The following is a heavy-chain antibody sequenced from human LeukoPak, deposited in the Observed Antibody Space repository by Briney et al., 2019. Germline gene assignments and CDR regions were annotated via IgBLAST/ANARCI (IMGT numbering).Heavy chain of an antibody. V-gene: IGHV4-38-2*02. CDR2: IYHSGST. J-gene: IGHJ4*02. D-gene: IGHD6-13*01. Sequence: SETLSLTCTVSGYSISSGYYWGWIRQPPGKGLEWIGSIYHSGSTYYNPSLKSRVTISVDTSKNQFSLKLSSVTAADTAVYYCARDLGIAAAGRFDYWGQGTLVTVSS. CDR1: GYSISSGYY. CDR3: ARDLGIAAAGRFDY.